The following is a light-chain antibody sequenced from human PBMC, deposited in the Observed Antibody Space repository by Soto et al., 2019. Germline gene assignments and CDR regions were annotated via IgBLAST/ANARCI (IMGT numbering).Light chain of an antibody. J-gene: IGKJ4*01. V-gene: IGKV1-5*01. CDR3: QQSFGTPLT. CDR2: DAS. CDR1: QSISSW. Sequence: DIQMTQYPSTLSASVGDRVTITCRASQSISSWLAWYQQKAWKAPKLLIYDASTLESGVPSRFSGSGSGTDFTLTISSLQPEDSATYYCQQSFGTPLTFGGGTRWIS.